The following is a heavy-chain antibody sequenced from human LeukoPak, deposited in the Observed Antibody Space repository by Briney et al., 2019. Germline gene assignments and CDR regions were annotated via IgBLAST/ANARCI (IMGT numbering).Heavy chain of an antibody. V-gene: IGHV4-59*02. Sequence: SETLSLTCTVSGGSVSSYYWSWIRRPPGRGLEWIAYLSHSGSSDSNPSLTSRVTTLVDTSKNQFSLKLTSVTAADTAVYYCARARYANAWYAFDIWGHGTMVTISS. CDR3: ARARYANAWYAFDI. J-gene: IGHJ3*02. CDR1: GGSVSSYY. D-gene: IGHD2-2*01. CDR2: LSHSGSS.